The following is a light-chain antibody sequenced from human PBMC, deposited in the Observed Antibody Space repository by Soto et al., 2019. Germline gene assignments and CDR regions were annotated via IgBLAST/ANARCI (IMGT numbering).Light chain of an antibody. J-gene: IGKJ2*01. CDR1: RSVGSG. Sequence: MTQSPSTLSVSPGERATLSCRASRSVGSGLAWYQQKTGQAPRLLIYAASSRATGIPLRFSGSGSGTEFSLTISSLQSEDFAVYYCQQYHDWPRHTFGQGTKLEL. CDR2: AAS. V-gene: IGKV3D-15*01. CDR3: QQYHDWPRHT.